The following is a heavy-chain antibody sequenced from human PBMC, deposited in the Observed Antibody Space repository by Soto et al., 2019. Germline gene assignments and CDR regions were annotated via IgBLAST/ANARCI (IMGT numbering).Heavy chain of an antibody. CDR1: GYSFTSYW. CDR2: IDPSDSYT. J-gene: IGHJ6*02. V-gene: IGHV5-10-1*01. D-gene: IGHD6-13*01. CDR3: ATSAAGNYYYCGMDV. Sequence: GESLKISCKGSGYSFTSYWISWVRQMPGKGLEWMGRIDPSDSYTNYSPSFQGHDTISADKSISTAYLQWSSLKASDTAMYYCATSAAGNYYYCGMDVWGQGTTVTVSS.